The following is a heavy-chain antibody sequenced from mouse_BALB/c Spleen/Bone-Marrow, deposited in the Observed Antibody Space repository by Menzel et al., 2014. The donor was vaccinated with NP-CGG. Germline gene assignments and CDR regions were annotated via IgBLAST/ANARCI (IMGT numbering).Heavy chain of an antibody. D-gene: IGHD2-5*01. Sequence: VQLQQSGAELAKPGASVKMSCKASGYTFTSYWMHWVKQRPGQGLEWTGYINPSTGYTEYNQKFKDKATLTADKSSSTAYMQLSSLTSEDSAVYYCARSNYPAWFAYWGQGTLVTVSA. CDR2: INPSTGYT. CDR1: GYTFTSYW. CDR3: ARSNYPAWFAY. V-gene: IGHV1-7*01. J-gene: IGHJ3*01.